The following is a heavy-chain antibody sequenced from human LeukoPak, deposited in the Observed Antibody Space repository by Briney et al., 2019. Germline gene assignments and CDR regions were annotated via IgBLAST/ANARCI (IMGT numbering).Heavy chain of an antibody. D-gene: IGHD6-25*01. CDR3: ARRGLNSSGWQDYL. J-gene: IGHJ4*02. CDR2: IYHTGST. Sequence: PSETLSLTCPLSGGSISSYYWSWIRQPPGKGLEWIANIYHTGSTNYNPSLSSRVTISIDTAKNQFSLKLTSVTAADTAVYYCARRGLNSSGWQDYLWGEGTLVTVSS. V-gene: IGHV4-59*01. CDR1: GGSISSYY.